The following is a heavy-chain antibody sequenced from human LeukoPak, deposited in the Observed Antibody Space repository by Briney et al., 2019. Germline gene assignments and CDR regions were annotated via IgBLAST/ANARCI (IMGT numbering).Heavy chain of an antibody. J-gene: IGHJ4*02. CDR1: GDSISSYY. D-gene: IGHD2-15*01. V-gene: IGHV4-59*01. CDR3: ARGVVVAATHFDY. CDR2: IYYSGGT. Sequence: SETLSLTCTVSGDSISSYYWSWIRQPPGKGLEWIVYIYYSGGTDYNPSLKSRVTISVDTSKNQFSLKLSSVTAADTAVYYCARGVVVAATHFDYWGQGTLVTVSS.